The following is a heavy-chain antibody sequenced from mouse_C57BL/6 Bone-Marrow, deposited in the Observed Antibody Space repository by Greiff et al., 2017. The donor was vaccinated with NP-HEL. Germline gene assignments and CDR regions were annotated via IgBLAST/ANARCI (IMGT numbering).Heavy chain of an antibody. V-gene: IGHV1-59*01. CDR2: IDPSASYT. CDR3: ARWGNYEAWIAY. CDR1: GYTFTSYW. J-gene: IGHJ3*01. D-gene: IGHD2-1*01. Sequence: QVQLQQPGAELVRPGTSVKLSCKASGYTFTSYWMHWVKQRPGQGLEWIGVIDPSASYTNSNQKFKGKATLTVDTSSSTAYMQLSSLTSDDSAVYYCARWGNYEAWIAYWGQGTLVTVSA.